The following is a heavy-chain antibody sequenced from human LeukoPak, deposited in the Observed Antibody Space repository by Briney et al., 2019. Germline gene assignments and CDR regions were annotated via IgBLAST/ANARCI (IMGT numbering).Heavy chain of an antibody. CDR1: GGSNNYYY. Sequence: KTSETLSLTCTVSGGSNNYYYWSWIRQPPGKGLEWIGYIYYRGSTNYNPSLNIRVTISVDTSKNQFSLKLTSVTAADTAVYYCARTTGNYGYYFDYWGQGTLVTVSS. CDR2: IYYRGST. J-gene: IGHJ4*02. V-gene: IGHV4-59*01. CDR3: ARTTGNYGYYFDY. D-gene: IGHD1-7*01.